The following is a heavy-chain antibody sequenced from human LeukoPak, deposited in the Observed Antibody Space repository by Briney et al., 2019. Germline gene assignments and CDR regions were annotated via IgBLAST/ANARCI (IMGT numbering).Heavy chain of an antibody. D-gene: IGHD3-22*01. CDR1: GFTFSSYG. J-gene: IGHJ4*02. CDR2: ISSSGSTI. V-gene: IGHV3-48*04. CDR3: ARVIAEYYYDSSGYHWDYFDY. Sequence: PGGSLRLSCAASGFTFSSYGMHWVRQAPGKGLEWVSYISSSGSTIYYADSVKGRFTISRDNAKNSLYLQMNSLRAEDTAVYYCARVIAEYYYDSSGYHWDYFDYWGQGTLVTVSS.